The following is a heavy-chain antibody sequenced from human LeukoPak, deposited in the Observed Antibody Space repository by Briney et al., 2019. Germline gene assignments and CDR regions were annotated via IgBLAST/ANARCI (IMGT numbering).Heavy chain of an antibody. V-gene: IGHV4-61*01. J-gene: IGHJ4*02. Sequence: PSETLSLTCTVSGGSISSGSYYWSWIRQPPGKGLEWIGYIYYSGSTNYNPSLKSRVTISVDTSKNQFSLKLSSVTAADTAVYYCARGDYGEHWGQGTLVTVSS. CDR3: ARGDYGEH. CDR2: IYYSGST. D-gene: IGHD4-17*01. CDR1: GGSISSGSYY.